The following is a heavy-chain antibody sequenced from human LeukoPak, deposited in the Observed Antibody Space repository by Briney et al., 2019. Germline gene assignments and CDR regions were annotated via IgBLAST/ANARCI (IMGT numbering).Heavy chain of an antibody. CDR2: IIPIFGTA. CDR1: GGTFSSYA. V-gene: IGHV1-69*13. D-gene: IGHD3-22*01. Sequence: SVKVSCKASGGTFSSYAISWVRQAPGQGLEWMGGIIPIFGTANYAQKFQGRVTITADESTSTAYMELSSLRSEDTAVYYCARGPPGGDSSGYYDYWGQGTLVTVSS. CDR3: ARGPPGGDSSGYYDY. J-gene: IGHJ4*02.